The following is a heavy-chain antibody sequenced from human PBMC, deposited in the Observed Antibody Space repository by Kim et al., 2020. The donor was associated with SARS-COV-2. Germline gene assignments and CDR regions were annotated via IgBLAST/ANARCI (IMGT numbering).Heavy chain of an antibody. D-gene: IGHD2-2*01. CDR3: ARGCSHCSSTSYYYGMDV. V-gene: IGHV3-30-3*01. CDR2: ISYDGSNK. Sequence: GGSLRLSCAASGFTFSSYAMHWVRQAPGKGLEWVAVISYDGSNKYYADSVKSRFTISRDNSKNTLYLQMNSLRAEDTAVYYCARGCSHCSSTSYYYGMDVWGQGTTVTVSS. CDR1: GFTFSSYA. J-gene: IGHJ6*02.